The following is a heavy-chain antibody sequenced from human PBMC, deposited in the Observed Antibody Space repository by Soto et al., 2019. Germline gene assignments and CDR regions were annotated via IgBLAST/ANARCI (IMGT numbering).Heavy chain of an antibody. V-gene: IGHV3-48*02. CDR1: GITFSNYG. D-gene: IGHD4-17*01. CDR2: ISVSGTGK. J-gene: IGHJ4*02. CDR3: TSDPDGDLDFDY. Sequence: EVQLVESGGGLVQPGESLRLSCAASGITFSNYGWTWVRQAPGKGLEWVSHISVSGTGKIYAESVRGRFTISRDNAKNSVYMQMNSLSDEDTAVYYCTSDPDGDLDFDYWGQGTLVTVSA.